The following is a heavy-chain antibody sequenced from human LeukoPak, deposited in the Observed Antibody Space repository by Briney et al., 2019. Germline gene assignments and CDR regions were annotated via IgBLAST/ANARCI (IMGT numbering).Heavy chain of an antibody. Sequence: ASVKVSCKASGYTFTSYYMHWVRQAPGQGLEWMGIINPSGGSTSYAQKFQGRVTITADESTSTAYMELSSLRSEDTAVYYCARDRAGGYYDSSGYGAFDIWGQGTMVTVSS. CDR3: ARDRAGGYYDSSGYGAFDI. CDR2: INPSGGST. CDR1: GYTFTSYY. J-gene: IGHJ3*02. D-gene: IGHD3-22*01. V-gene: IGHV1-46*01.